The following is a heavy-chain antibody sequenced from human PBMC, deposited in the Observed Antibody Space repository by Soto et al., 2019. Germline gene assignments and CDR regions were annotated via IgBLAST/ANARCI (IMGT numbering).Heavy chain of an antibody. J-gene: IGHJ4*02. CDR2: INTNSGVT. D-gene: IGHD6-19*01. Sequence: QVQLVQSGAEVKKPGTSVKVSCKASGYTFTDYYIHWVRQAPGQGLEWIGWINTNSGVTNIAQKFHGWGTLTRGTSVNTAYMEVKNLKSDDKAVFFCARGVSGWSPFDFWGQVNLVTVSS. CDR1: GYTFTDYY. CDR3: ARGVSGWSPFDF. V-gene: IGHV1-2*04.